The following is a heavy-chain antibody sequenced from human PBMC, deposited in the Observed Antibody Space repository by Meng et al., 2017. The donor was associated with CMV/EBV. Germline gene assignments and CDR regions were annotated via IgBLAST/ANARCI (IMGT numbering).Heavy chain of an antibody. D-gene: IGHD6-6*01. CDR2: ISWNSGSI. V-gene: IGHV3-9*01. CDR1: GFTFDDYA. Sequence: LSLTCAASGFTFDDYAMHWVRQAPGKGLEWVSGISWNSGSIGYADSVKGRFTISRDNAKNSLYLQMNSLRAEDTALYYCAKDPALRGSSSPPAFDYWGQGTLVTVSS. CDR3: AKDPALRGSSSPPAFDY. J-gene: IGHJ4*02.